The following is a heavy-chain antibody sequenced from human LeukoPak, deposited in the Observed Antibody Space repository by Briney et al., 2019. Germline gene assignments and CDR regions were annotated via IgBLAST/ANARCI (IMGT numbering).Heavy chain of an antibody. Sequence: ASVKVSCKASGYTFTSYYMHWVRQAPGQGLEWMGIINPSGGSASYAQKFQGRVTMTRDTSTSTVYMELSSLRSDDTAVYYCARAPRYFGGVNPFGYWGQGTLVTVSS. CDR2: INPSGGSA. J-gene: IGHJ4*02. CDR3: ARAPRYFGGVNPFGY. D-gene: IGHD3-9*01. CDR1: GYTFTSYY. V-gene: IGHV1-46*01.